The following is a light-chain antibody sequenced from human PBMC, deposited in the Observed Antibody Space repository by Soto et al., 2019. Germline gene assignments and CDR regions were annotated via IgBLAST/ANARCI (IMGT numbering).Light chain of an antibody. CDR3: QQYGSSPRIT. CDR2: GAS. CDR1: QSVSSSY. J-gene: IGKJ5*01. Sequence: EIVLTQSPGTLSLSPGERATLSCRASQSVSSSYLAWYQQKPGQAPRLLIYGASSSATGIPDRFSGSGSGTDFTITISRLEHEDVAVYYCQQYGSSPRITFGQGTRLEIK. V-gene: IGKV3-20*01.